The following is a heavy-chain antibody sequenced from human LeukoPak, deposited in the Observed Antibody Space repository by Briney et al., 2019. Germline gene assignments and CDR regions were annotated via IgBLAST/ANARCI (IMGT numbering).Heavy chain of an antibody. CDR2: INPNSGGT. V-gene: IGHV1-2*02. CDR1: GYTFTGYY. J-gene: IGHJ4*02. Sequence: AASVKVSCKASGYTFTGYYMHLVRQAPGQGLEWMGWINPNSGGTNYAQKFQGRVTMTRDTSISTAYMELSRLRSDDTAVYYCARAVVVVPAAIYYDSCGYLCDYWGQGTLVTVSS. CDR3: ARAVVVVPAAIYYDSCGYLCDY. D-gene: IGHD2-2*02.